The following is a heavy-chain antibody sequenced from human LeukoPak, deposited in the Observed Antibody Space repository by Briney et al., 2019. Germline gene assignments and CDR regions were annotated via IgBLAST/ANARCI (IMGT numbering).Heavy chain of an antibody. J-gene: IGHJ4*02. V-gene: IGHV4-39*07. CDR3: ARGSGYYGEDFEY. CDR2: IYYSGST. CDR1: SGSINTSNYY. D-gene: IGHD3-22*01. Sequence: SETLSLTCTVSSGSINTSNYYWGWIRQPPGKGLEWIGNIYYSGSTYYNPSLKSRVTISLDTSKNQFSLKLSSMTAADTAVYYCARGSGYYGEDFEYWGQGTLVTVSS.